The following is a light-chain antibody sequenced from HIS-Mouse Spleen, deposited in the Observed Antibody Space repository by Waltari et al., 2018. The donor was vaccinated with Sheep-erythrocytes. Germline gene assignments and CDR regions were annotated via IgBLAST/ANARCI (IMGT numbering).Light chain of an antibody. CDR1: SSDVGSYNL. CDR2: EGS. V-gene: IGLV2-23*01. CDR3: CSYAGSSTWV. Sequence: QSALTQPASVSGSPGQSITISCTGTSSDVGSYNLVSWYQQHPGKAPKPMIYEGSKRPCGVSNRFSGSKSGNTAFLTISGLKAEDEADYYCCSYAGSSTWVFGGGTKLTVL. J-gene: IGLJ3*02.